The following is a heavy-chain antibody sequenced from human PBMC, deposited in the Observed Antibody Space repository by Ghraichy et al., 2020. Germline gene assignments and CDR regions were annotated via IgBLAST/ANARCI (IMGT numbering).Heavy chain of an antibody. Sequence: SQTLSLTCTVSGGSISSYYWSWIRQPPGKGLEWIGYIYYSGSTNYNPSLKSRVTISVDTSQNQFSLELSSVTAADTAVYFCASEDTRNYIPSFFDYWSQGSLVTVSS. V-gene: IGHV4-59*08. CDR2: IYYSGST. CDR1: GGSISSYY. D-gene: IGHD2/OR15-2a*01. J-gene: IGHJ4*02. CDR3: ASEDTRNYIPSFFDY.